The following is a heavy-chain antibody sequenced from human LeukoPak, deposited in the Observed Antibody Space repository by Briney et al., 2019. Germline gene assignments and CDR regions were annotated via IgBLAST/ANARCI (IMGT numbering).Heavy chain of an antibody. CDR2: ISSSGSTI. CDR1: GFTFSSYE. V-gene: IGHV3-48*03. Sequence: GGSLRLSCAASGFTFSSYEMNWVRQAPRKGLEWVSYISSSGSTIYYADSVKGRFTISRDNAKNSLYLQMNSLRAEDTAVYYCARDKRGYDFPTHYYYYMDVWGKGTTVTISS. D-gene: IGHD5-12*01. CDR3: ARDKRGYDFPTHYYYYMDV. J-gene: IGHJ6*03.